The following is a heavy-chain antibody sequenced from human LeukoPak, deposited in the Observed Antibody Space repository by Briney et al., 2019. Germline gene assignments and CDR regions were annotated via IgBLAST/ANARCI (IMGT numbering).Heavy chain of an antibody. CDR3: AKASVGGGGYYPLSY. CDR2: IYSSGST. Sequence: ASETLSLTCTVSGGSISDYYWSWIRQPPGKGLEWVGYIYSSGSTNYNPSLKSRVTISVDTSKDQFSLNLRSVTAADTDVYYCAKASVGGGGYYPLSYWGQGTLVTVSS. CDR1: GGSISDYY. D-gene: IGHD3-22*01. J-gene: IGHJ4*02. V-gene: IGHV4-59*12.